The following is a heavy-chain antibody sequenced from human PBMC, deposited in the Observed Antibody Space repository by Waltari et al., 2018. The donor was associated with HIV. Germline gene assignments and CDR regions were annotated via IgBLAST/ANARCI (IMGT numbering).Heavy chain of an antibody. CDR3: ARDVIMTGPTSLHYYAFDV. CDR1: GGSIGSCSQY. J-gene: IGHJ6*02. D-gene: IGHD3-10*01. CDR2: ITSSGIT. V-gene: IGHV4-61*02. Sequence: QVRLQESGPGLVKPSQTLAVSCVVSGGSIGSCSQYWSWIRQPAGKGLEWIGRITSSGITNYNPSLERRVSISLDTSKNQFSLKLTSATAADTAFYYCARDVIMTGPTSLHYYAFDVWGQGTPVAVSS.